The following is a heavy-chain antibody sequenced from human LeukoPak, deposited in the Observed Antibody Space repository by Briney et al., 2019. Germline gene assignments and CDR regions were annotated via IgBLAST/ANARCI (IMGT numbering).Heavy chain of an antibody. D-gene: IGHD6-19*01. CDR3: AREVGSGWNYFDL. V-gene: IGHV3-21*01. J-gene: IGHJ4*02. Sequence: KTGGSLRLSCAASGFTFGSCGMYWVRQAPGKGLEWVSSISSRQNDVQYADSLEGRFTISRDNAKNSLYLQMNTLRAEDTAVYFCAREVGSGWNYFDLWGQGTLVTVSS. CDR1: GFTFGSCG. CDR2: ISSRQNDV.